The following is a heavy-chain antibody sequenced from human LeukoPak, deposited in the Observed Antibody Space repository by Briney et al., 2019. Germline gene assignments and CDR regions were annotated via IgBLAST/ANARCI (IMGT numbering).Heavy chain of an antibody. V-gene: IGHV3-72*01. CDR2: TRNKANSYTT. D-gene: IGHD6-19*01. CDR3: VRAGSGWYD. CDR1: GFTFSDHY. Sequence: GGSLGLSCAASGFTFSDHYMDWVRQAPGKGLEWVGRTRNKANSYTTEYAASVKGRFSISRDDSKNSLYLQMNSLKSEDTAVYYCVRAGSGWYDWGQGTLVTVSS. J-gene: IGHJ4*02.